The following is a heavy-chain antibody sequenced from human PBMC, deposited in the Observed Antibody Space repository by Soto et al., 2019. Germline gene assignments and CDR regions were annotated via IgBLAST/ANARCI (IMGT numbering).Heavy chain of an antibody. CDR3: ARDSRYDSSGYYLYYYYGLDV. V-gene: IGHV3-48*02. Sequence: PGGSLRLSCASSGFTFSNYTMNWVRQAPGKGLEGVSYISSSSSTIYYADSVKGRFTISRDNAKNSLYLQMNSLRDEDTAVYYCARDSRYDSSGYYLYYYYGLDVWGQGTTVTVSS. CDR1: GFTFSNYT. J-gene: IGHJ6*02. CDR2: ISSSSSTI. D-gene: IGHD3-22*01.